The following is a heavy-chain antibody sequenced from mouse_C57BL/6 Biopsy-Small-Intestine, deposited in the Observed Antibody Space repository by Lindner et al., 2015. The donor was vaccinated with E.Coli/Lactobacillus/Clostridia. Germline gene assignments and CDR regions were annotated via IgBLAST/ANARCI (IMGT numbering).Heavy chain of an antibody. Sequence: VQLQESGAELMKPGASVRLSCKATGYTFTGYWIEWIKQRPGHGLEWIGEILPGSDSTNYNEKFKGKATFTADPSSNTAYMQLSSLTTEDSAIYYCARWDYGPFYYAMDYWGQGTSVTVSS. CDR1: GYTFTGYW. CDR2: ILPGSDST. V-gene: IGHV1-9*01. J-gene: IGHJ4*01. D-gene: IGHD2-4*01. CDR3: ARWDYGPFYYAMDY.